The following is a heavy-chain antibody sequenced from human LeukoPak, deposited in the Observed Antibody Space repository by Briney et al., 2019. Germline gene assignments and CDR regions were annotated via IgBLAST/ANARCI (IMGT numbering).Heavy chain of an antibody. Sequence: PGGSLRVSCTASGFTFSSYAMSWVRQAPGKGLEWVSTISGSDGITYYADSVKGRFTISRDNSKNTLYLQMNSLRAEDTAVYYCAKDWGSGWYLDYWGQGTLVTVSS. D-gene: IGHD6-19*01. V-gene: IGHV3-23*01. CDR2: ISGSDGIT. J-gene: IGHJ4*02. CDR3: AKDWGSGWYLDY. CDR1: GFTFSSYA.